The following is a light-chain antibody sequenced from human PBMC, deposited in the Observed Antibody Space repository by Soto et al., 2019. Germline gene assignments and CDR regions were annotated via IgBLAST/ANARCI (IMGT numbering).Light chain of an antibody. Sequence: IVMTQSPATLSMSPGQRASLYCRASQNIGNSLAWYQQNPGQAPRLLISGASTRDTGVPARFSGSGSGTEFTLTISSLQSEDFAVYYCQHYKSWPYTFGRGTKLEIK. J-gene: IGKJ2*01. V-gene: IGKV3-15*01. CDR3: QHYKSWPYT. CDR1: QNIGNS. CDR2: GAS.